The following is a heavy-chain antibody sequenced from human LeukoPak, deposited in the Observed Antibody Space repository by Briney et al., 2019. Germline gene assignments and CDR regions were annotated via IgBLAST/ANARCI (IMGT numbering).Heavy chain of an antibody. Sequence: ASVKVPCKASGYTFTSYYMHWVRQAPGQGLEWMGIINPSGGSTSYAQKFQGRVTITADKSTSTAYMELSSLRSEDTAVYYCARVEMATMETDYWGQGTLVTVSS. V-gene: IGHV1-46*01. CDR1: GYTFTSYY. CDR2: INPSGGST. J-gene: IGHJ4*02. CDR3: ARVEMATMETDY. D-gene: IGHD5-24*01.